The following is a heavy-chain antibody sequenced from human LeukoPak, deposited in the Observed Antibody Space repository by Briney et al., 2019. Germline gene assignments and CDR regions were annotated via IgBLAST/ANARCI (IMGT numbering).Heavy chain of an antibody. J-gene: IGHJ4*02. V-gene: IGHV3-48*03. D-gene: IGHD1-26*01. CDR1: GGSFSSYE. Sequence: GGSLRLSCAASGGSFSSYELAWVRQAPGTGLEWVAYISNSGSVIKYGEAAKGRFTTYRDNSKHSVYLQMNSLGADDTALYYCAGGPQYGGSFAFWGQGALVTVSS. CDR3: AGGPQYGGSFAF. CDR2: ISNSGSVI.